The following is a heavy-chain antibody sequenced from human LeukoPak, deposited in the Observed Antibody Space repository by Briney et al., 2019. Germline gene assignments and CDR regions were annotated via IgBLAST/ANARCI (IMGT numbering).Heavy chain of an antibody. D-gene: IGHD3-22*01. Sequence: SETLSLTCTVSGGSIRSSYYYWGWIRQPPGKGLEWIGSIYDSGSTYYNPSLKSRVTISVDTSKNQFSLKLSSVTAADTAVYYCARGFYYYDSSGYYRGRNWFDPWGQGTLVTVSS. CDR3: ARGFYYYDSSGYYRGRNWFDP. V-gene: IGHV4-39*07. CDR1: GGSIRSSYYY. CDR2: IYDSGST. J-gene: IGHJ5*02.